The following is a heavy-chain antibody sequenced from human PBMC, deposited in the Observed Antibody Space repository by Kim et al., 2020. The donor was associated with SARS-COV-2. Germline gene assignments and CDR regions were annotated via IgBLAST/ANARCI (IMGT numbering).Heavy chain of an antibody. V-gene: IGHV4-30-4*01. CDR2: IYYSGST. D-gene: IGHD3-9*01. J-gene: IGHJ4*02. CDR3: ARSYYDILTGPQGFDY. Sequence: SETLSLTCTVSGGSISSGDYYWSWIRQPPGKGLEWIGYIYYSGSTYYNPSLKSRVTISVDTSKNQFSLKLSSVTAADTAVYYCARSYYDILTGPQGFDYWGQGTLVTVSS. CDR1: GGSISSGDYY.